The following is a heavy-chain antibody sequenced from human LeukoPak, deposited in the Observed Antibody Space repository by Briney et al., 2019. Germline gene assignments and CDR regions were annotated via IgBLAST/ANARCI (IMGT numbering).Heavy chain of an antibody. V-gene: IGHV4-61*01. Sequence: PSETLSLTCTVSGGSVSSGSYYWSWIRQPPGKGLEWIGYIYYSGSTNYNPSLKSRVTISVDTSKNQFSLKLSSVTAADTAVYYCARHPPSYYDFWSGYDSTFDYWGQGTLVTVSS. CDR2: IYYSGST. J-gene: IGHJ4*02. D-gene: IGHD3-3*01. CDR1: GGSVSSGSYY. CDR3: ARHPPSYYDFWSGYDSTFDY.